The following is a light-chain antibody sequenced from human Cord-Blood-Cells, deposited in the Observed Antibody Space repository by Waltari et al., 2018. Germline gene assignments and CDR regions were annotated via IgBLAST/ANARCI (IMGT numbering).Light chain of an antibody. CDR1: QSISSY. Sequence: DIQMTQSPSSLSASVGDRVTLTSRASQSISSYLNWYQQKPGKAPKLLIYAASSLQSGVPSRFSGSGSGTDFTLTISSLQPEDFATYYCQQSYSTPYTFGQGTKLEIK. CDR3: QQSYSTPYT. J-gene: IGKJ2*01. V-gene: IGKV1-39*01. CDR2: AAS.